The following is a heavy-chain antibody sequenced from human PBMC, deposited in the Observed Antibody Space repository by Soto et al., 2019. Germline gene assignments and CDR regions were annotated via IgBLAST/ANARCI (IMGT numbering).Heavy chain of an antibody. CDR1: GYTFTDYG. V-gene: IGHV1-18*01. CDR3: ARDPAYSGSYYFY. J-gene: IGHJ1*01. Sequence: QVQLVQSGAEVKKPGASVKVSCKASGYTFTDYGITWVRQAPGQGLEWMGWISAYNGNTNYAQKRKGRVPMPTETSTRTAYMELRSLRSDDTAVYYCARDPAYSGSYYFYWGQGTLVTVSS. D-gene: IGHD1-26*01. CDR2: ISAYNGNT.